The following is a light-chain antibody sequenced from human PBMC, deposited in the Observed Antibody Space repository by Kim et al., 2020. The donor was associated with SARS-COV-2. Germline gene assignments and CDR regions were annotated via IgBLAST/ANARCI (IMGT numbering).Light chain of an antibody. CDR3: QHYRNYPLT. V-gene: IGKV1-5*01. J-gene: IGKJ4*01. Sequence: AAVGGRGTMPCRASQSIDSWLAWYQEKPGKAPKVLIYDASTLESGVPSRFSGSGSGTEFTLTISSLQPDDFATYYCQHYRNYPLTFGGGTKVDIK. CDR1: QSIDSW. CDR2: DAS.